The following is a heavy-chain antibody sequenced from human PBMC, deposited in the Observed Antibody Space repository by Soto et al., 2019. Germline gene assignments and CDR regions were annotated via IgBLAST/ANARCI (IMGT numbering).Heavy chain of an antibody. CDR1: GGTFSSYA. D-gene: IGHD3-3*01. J-gene: IGHJ6*02. V-gene: IGHV1-69*06. CDR3: ASAKVIRFLEWLTSYYYYGMDV. CDR2: IIPIFGTA. Sequence: SVKVSCKASGGTFSSYAISWVRQAPAQGLEWMGGIIPIFGTANYAQKFQGRVTITADKSTSTAYMELSSLRSEDTAVYYCASAKVIRFLEWLTSYYYYGMDVWGQGTTVTVSS.